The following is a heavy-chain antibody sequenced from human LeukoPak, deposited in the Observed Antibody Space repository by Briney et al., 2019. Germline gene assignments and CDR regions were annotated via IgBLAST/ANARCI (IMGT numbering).Heavy chain of an antibody. CDR1: GFTFGDYA. CDR2: IRSKAYGGTT. J-gene: IGHJ3*02. D-gene: IGHD4-17*01. Sequence: GGSLRLSCTASGFTFGDYAMSWFRQAPGKGLEWVDLIRSKAYGGTTEYAASVKGRFTISRDDSKSIAYLQMNSLKTEDTAVYYCTRGGYGDYESWYAFDIWGQGTMVTVSS. CDR3: TRGGYGDYESWYAFDI. V-gene: IGHV3-49*03.